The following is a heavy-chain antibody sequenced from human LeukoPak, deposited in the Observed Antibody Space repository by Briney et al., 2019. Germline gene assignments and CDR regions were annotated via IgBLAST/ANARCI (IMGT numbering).Heavy chain of an antibody. J-gene: IGHJ4*02. CDR1: GGSFSGYY. CDR2: INHSGST. Sequence: SETLSLTCAVYGGSFSGYYWSWIRQPPGEGLEWIGEINHSGSTNYNPSLKSRVTISVDTSKNQFSLKLSSVTAADTAVYYCARGRGVTSSYYFDYWGQGTLVTVSS. CDR3: ARGRGVTSSYYFDY. D-gene: IGHD2-21*02. V-gene: IGHV4-34*01.